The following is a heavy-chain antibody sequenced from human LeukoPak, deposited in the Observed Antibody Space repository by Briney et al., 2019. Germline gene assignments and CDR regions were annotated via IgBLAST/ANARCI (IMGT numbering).Heavy chain of an antibody. Sequence: GGSLRLSCAASGFTFSSYWMSWVRQAPGKGLEWEANIKQDGSEKYYVDSVKGRFTISRDNAKNSLYLQMNSLRAEDTAVYYCARVYGDPWGYYYMDVWGKGTTVTISS. CDR2: IKQDGSEK. D-gene: IGHD4-17*01. CDR1: GFTFSSYW. V-gene: IGHV3-7*01. J-gene: IGHJ6*03. CDR3: ARVYGDPWGYYYMDV.